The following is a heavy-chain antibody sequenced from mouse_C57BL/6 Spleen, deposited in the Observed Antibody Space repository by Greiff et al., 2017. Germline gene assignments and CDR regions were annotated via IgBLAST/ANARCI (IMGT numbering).Heavy chain of an antibody. CDR1: GYTFTSYW. D-gene: IGHD1-1*01. V-gene: IGHV1-74*01. CDR3: AIPITTVVEGYAMDY. J-gene: IGHJ4*01. CDR2: IHPSDSDT. Sequence: QVQLKQPGAELVKPGASVKVSCKASGYTFTSYWMHWVKQRPGQGLEWIGRIHPSDSDTNYNQKFKGKATLTVDKSSSTAYMQLSSLTSEDSAVYYCAIPITTVVEGYAMDYWGQGTSVTVSS.